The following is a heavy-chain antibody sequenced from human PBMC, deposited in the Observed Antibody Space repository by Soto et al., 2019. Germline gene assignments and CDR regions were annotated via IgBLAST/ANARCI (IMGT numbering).Heavy chain of an antibody. CDR2: TKQDGRDK. CDR1: GFNFSQYW. V-gene: IGHV3-7*01. J-gene: IGHJ4*02. CDR3: ARSQIGNDAY. D-gene: IGHD1-26*01. Sequence: VLLVESGGGLVQAGGSLRLSCEASGFNFSQYWMSWVRQAPGKGLEWVASTKQDGRDKNYVDSVKGRFTISRDNAKNSLYLQMDSLRAEDTAVYYCARSQIGNDAYWGQGSLVTVSS.